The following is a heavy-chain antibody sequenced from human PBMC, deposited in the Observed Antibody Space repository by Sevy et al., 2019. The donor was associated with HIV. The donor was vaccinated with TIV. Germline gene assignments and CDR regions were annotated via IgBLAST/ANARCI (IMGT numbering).Heavy chain of an antibody. CDR1: GYSISSSNW. CDR3: ARNRVRSSGRRLEAFDI. D-gene: IGHD3-22*01. Sequence: SETLSLTCAVSGYSISSSNWWGWIRQPPGKGLEWIGYIYYSGRTYHNPSLKSRVSMSVDTSKNQFSLKLSSVTAVYTAVYYCARNRVRSSGRRLEAFDIWGQGTMVTVSS. V-gene: IGHV4-28*01. CDR2: IYYSGRT. J-gene: IGHJ3*02.